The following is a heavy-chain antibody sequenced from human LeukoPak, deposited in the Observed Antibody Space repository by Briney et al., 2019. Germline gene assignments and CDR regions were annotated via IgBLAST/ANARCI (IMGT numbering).Heavy chain of an antibody. CDR2: ISGSGGST. V-gene: IGHV3-23*01. Sequence: QPGGSLRLSCAASGFTFSSYAMSWVRQAPGKGLEWVSAISGSGGSTYYADSVKGRFTISRDNSKNTLYLQMNSLRAEDTAVYYCAKCGYCSGGSLGYFDYWGQGTLVTVSS. CDR1: GFTFSSYA. D-gene: IGHD2-15*01. J-gene: IGHJ4*02. CDR3: AKCGYCSGGSLGYFDY.